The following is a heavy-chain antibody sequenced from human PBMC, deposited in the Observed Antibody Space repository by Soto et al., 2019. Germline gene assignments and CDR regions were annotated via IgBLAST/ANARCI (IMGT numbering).Heavy chain of an antibody. Sequence: SETLSLTCTVSGGSISSYYWSWIRQPPGKGLEWIGYIYYSGSTNYNPSLKSRVTISVDTSKNQFSLKLSSVTAADTAVYYCAREIDGYNSYYFDYWGQGTLVTVSS. CDR3: AREIDGYNSYYFDY. J-gene: IGHJ4*02. CDR2: IYYSGST. CDR1: GGSISSYY. V-gene: IGHV4-59*01. D-gene: IGHD5-12*01.